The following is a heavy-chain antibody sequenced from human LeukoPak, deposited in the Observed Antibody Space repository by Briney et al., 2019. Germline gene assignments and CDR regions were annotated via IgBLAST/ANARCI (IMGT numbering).Heavy chain of an antibody. J-gene: IGHJ5*02. D-gene: IGHD1-7*01. CDR3: ARPRGNYGSNNWFDP. CDR1: GGTFSSYA. V-gene: IGHV1-69*05. CDR2: IIPIFGTA. Sequence: PVKVSCKASGGTFSSYAISWVRQAPGQGLEWMGGIIPIFGTANYAQKFQGRVTITTDESTSTAYMELSSLRSEDTAVYYCARPRGNYGSNNWFDPWGQGTLVTVSS.